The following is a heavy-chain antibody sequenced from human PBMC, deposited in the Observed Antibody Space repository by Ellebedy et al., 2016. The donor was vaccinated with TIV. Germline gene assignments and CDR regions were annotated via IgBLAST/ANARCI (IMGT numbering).Heavy chain of an antibody. J-gene: IGHJ4*02. CDR2: ISAYNGNK. Sequence: AASVKVSCKASHYTFTNYGISWVRQAPGQGLEWLQWISAYNGNKNYAQRFQGRVTMTTATSTRTAYLELRSLRSDDTAVYYCARDSVSNSYDSSGFNDYWGQGTLVTVSS. CDR3: ARDSVSNSYDSSGFNDY. D-gene: IGHD3-22*01. V-gene: IGHV1-18*01. CDR1: HYTFTNYG.